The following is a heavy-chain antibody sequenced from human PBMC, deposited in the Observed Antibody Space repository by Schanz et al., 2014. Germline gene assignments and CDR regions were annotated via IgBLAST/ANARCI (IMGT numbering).Heavy chain of an antibody. CDR1: GFTVSSNH. J-gene: IGHJ4*02. CDR2: IYSGIGA. Sequence: VQLVESGGGLVQPGGSLRLSCAVSGFTVSSNHMSWVHQAPGKGLEWVSVIYSGIGAYYADSVKDRFTVSRDNSKNTVYLQMNRLRAEDTAVYYCARVHHYDPSGWGYFDYWGQGALVTVSS. D-gene: IGHD3-22*01. CDR3: ARVHHYDPSGWGYFDY. V-gene: IGHV3-66*01.